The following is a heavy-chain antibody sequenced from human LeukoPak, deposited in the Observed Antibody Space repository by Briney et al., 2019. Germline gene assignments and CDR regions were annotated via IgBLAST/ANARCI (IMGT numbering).Heavy chain of an antibody. J-gene: IGHJ3*02. CDR1: GFTVSSNY. CDR2: IYTGGSA. CDR3: ARDIGSAWYNAFDM. Sequence: GGSLRLSCAASGFTVSSNYMSWVRQAPGKGLEWVSVIYTGGSANYADSVKGRFTISRDNSKNTLYLQMSSLRVEDTAVYYCARDIGSAWYNAFDMWGQGTMVTVSS. D-gene: IGHD6-13*01. V-gene: IGHV3-66*01.